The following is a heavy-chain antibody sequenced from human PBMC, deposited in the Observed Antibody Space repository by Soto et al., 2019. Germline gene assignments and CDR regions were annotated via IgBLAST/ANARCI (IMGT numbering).Heavy chain of an antibody. CDR2: ISSSSSYI. J-gene: IGHJ6*02. Sequence: GGSLRLSCAASGFTFSSYSMNWVRQAPGKGLEWVSSISSSSSYIYYADSVKGRFTISRDNAKNSLSLQMNSLRAEETAVYYCARDRPGFADFWSCYTNYYYRMDVWGQGTTVTVSS. V-gene: IGHV3-21*01. D-gene: IGHD3-3*01. CDR1: GFTFSSYS. CDR3: ARDRPGFADFWSCYTNYYYRMDV.